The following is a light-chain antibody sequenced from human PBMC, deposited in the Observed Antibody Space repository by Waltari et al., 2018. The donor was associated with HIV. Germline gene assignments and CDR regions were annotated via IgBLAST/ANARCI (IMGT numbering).Light chain of an antibody. V-gene: IGLV7-46*01. CDR2: DTS. CDR3: LRSYGGPRV. CDR1: TGAVTSGHS. Sequence: QAVVTQEPSLTVSPGGTVTFTCGSSTGAVTSGHSPYWFQQRPGQAPRTLIHDTSNKHSWPPPRFSGSFHGGKAALTLSGAQPEDEAEYYCLRSYGGPRVFGGGTKLTVL. J-gene: IGLJ2*01.